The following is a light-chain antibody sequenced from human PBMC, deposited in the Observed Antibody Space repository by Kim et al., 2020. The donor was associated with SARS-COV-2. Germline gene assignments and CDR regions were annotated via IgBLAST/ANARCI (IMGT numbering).Light chain of an antibody. Sequence: APGKTARITWGGNNIGSKSVHWYQQKPGQAPVLVIYYDSDRPSGIPERFSGSNSGNTVTLTISRVEAGDEADYYCQVWDSSSDHPVFGGGTQLTVL. CDR2: YDS. V-gene: IGLV3-21*04. CDR1: NIGSKS. CDR3: QVWDSSSDHPV. J-gene: IGLJ3*02.